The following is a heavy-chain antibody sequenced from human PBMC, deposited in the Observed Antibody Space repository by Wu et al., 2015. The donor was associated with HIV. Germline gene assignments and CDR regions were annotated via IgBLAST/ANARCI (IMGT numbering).Heavy chain of an antibody. CDR2: FDPKDGEI. Sequence: QVPLVQSGAEVRKPGASSEGLLQGFRIHPSKLSMHWVRQTPGKGLEWMGGFDPKDGEIVYAQNFQGRLTMTEDTSTDTAYVELRSLRFEDTAVYYCTTLRGGYYAGSDIPAAFDIWGQGTMVTVSP. V-gene: IGHV1-24*01. D-gene: IGHD3-10*01. CDR3: TTLRGGYYAGSDIPAAFDI. J-gene: IGHJ3*02. CDR1: IHPSKLS.